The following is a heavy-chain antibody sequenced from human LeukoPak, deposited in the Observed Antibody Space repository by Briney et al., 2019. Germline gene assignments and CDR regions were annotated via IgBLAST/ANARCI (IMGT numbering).Heavy chain of an antibody. D-gene: IGHD2-15*01. V-gene: IGHV4-39*01. CDR1: GGSISSSSYY. CDR3: ARHLVRSIVPTRFDP. J-gene: IGHJ5*02. CDR2: IYYSGST. Sequence: KPSETLSLTCTVSGGSISSSSYYWGWIRQPPGKGLEWIGSIYYSGSTYYNPSLKSRVTISVDTSKNQFSLKLSSVTAADTAVYYCARHLVRSIVPTRFDPWGQGTLVTVSS.